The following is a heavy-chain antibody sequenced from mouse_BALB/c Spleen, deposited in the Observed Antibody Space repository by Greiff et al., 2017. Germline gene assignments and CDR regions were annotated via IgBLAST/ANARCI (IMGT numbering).Heavy chain of an antibody. V-gene: IGHV1-54*01. J-gene: IGHJ4*01. CDR1: GYAFTNYL. CDR3: ARRGYDYDGDYAMDY. D-gene: IGHD2-4*01. Sequence: QVQLKESGAELVRPGTSVKVSCKASGYAFTNYLIEWVKQRPGQGLEWIGVINPGSGGTNYNEKFKGKATLTADKSSSTAYMQLSSLTSDDSAVYFCARRGYDYDGDYAMDYWGQGTSVTVSS. CDR2: INPGSGGT.